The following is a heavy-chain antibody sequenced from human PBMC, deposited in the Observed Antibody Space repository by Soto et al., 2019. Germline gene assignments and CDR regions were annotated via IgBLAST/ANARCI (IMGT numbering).Heavy chain of an antibody. CDR1: GFTFSSYA. CDR3: AKRRGIAVAREYYLDY. Sequence: GGSLRLSCAASGFTFSSYAMSWVRQAPGKGLEWVSAISGSGGSTYYADSVKGRFTISRDNSKNTLYLQMNSLRAEDTAVYYCAKRRGIAVAREYYLDYWGKGTRVTVSS. CDR2: ISGSGGST. J-gene: IGHJ4*02. D-gene: IGHD6-19*01. V-gene: IGHV3-23*01.